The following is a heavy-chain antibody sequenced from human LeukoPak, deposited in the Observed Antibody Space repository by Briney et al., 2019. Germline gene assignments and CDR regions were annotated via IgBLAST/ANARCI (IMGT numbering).Heavy chain of an antibody. D-gene: IGHD4-23*01. CDR2: VGTDGSST. CDR1: GFTFSNYW. Sequence: GGSLRLSCAASGFTFSNYWMDWVRQVPGKGPVWVSRVGTDGSSTAYADYVKGRFTISRDNAKNTLYLQMNSLRVEDTAVYYCARDKYGGDSNAFDIWGQGTLVTVSS. CDR3: ARDKYGGDSNAFDI. J-gene: IGHJ3*02. V-gene: IGHV3-74*01.